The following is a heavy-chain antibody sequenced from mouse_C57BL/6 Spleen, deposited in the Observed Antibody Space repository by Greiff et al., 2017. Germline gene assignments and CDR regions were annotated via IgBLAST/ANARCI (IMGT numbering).Heavy chain of an antibody. Sequence: EVQVVESGEGLVKPGGSLKLSCAASGFTFSSYAMSWVRQTPEKRLEWVAYISSGGDYIYYAATVKGRFTISRDSASNTLYLQMSSLTSEDTDMYYCTRRGSMHYYAMDYWGQGTSVTVSS. CDR2: ISSGGDYI. D-gene: IGHD2-10*02. J-gene: IGHJ4*01. V-gene: IGHV5S21*01. CDR3: TRRGSMHYYAMDY. CDR1: GFTFSSYA.